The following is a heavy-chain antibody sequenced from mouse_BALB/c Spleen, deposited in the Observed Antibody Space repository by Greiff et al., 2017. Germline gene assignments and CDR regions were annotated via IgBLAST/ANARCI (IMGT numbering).Heavy chain of an antibody. Sequence: VQLQQSGAELVRPGVSVKISCKGSGYTFTDYAMHWVKQSHAKSLEWIGVISTYYGDASYNQKFKGKATMTVDKSSSTAYMELARLTSEDSAIYYCARGGDGYLLDYFDYWGQGTTLTVSS. CDR1: GYTFTDYA. J-gene: IGHJ2*01. V-gene: IGHV1S137*01. D-gene: IGHD2-3*01. CDR3: ARGGDGYLLDYFDY. CDR2: ISTYYGDA.